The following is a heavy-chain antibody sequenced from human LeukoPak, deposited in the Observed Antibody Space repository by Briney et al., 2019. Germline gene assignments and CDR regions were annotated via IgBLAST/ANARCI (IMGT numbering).Heavy chain of an antibody. J-gene: IGHJ6*03. Sequence: GGSLRLSCAASGFTFSGYAMSWVRQAPGKGLEWVSAISGSGGSTYYADSVKGRFTISRDNSKNTLYLQMNSLRAEDTAVYYCARGLYYYYYMDVWGKGTTVTVSS. V-gene: IGHV3-23*01. CDR2: ISGSGGST. CDR3: ARGLYYYYYMDV. CDR1: GFTFSGYA.